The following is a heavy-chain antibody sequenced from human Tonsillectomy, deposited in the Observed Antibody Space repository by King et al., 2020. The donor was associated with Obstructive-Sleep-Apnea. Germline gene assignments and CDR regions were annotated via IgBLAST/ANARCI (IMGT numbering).Heavy chain of an antibody. CDR2: IYNSGST. CDR3: ASALHTRITLVRGVPAAFDI. Sequence: VQLQESGPGLVKSSQTLSLTCTVSGGSISSGNYYWSWIRQPPGKGLEWIGYIYNSGSTYYNPSLKSRVTISVDTSKNQFSLKLSSVTAADTAVYYCASALHTRITLVRGVPAAFDIWGQGTMVTVSS. D-gene: IGHD3-10*01. J-gene: IGHJ3*02. V-gene: IGHV4-30-4*01. CDR1: GGSISSGNYY.